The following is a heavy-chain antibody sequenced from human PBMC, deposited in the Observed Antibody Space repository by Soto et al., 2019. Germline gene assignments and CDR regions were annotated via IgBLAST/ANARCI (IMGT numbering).Heavy chain of an antibody. V-gene: IGHV5-51*01. CDR1: GYSFTSYW. CDR2: IYVGDSET. CDR3: ARPAYSYGSLAYFDY. J-gene: IGHJ4*02. D-gene: IGHD5-18*01. Sequence: PGESLKISCKCSGYSFTSYWIGWVRQMPGKGLEWMAIIYVGDSETRYSPSFQGQVTISADKSISTAYLQWRSLKASDTAIYYCARPAYSYGSLAYFDYWGQGTLVTVSS.